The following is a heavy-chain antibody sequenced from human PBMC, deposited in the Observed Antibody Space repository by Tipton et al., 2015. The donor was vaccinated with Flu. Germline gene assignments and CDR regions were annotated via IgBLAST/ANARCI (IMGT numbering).Heavy chain of an antibody. D-gene: IGHD4-17*01. Sequence: QLVQSGAEVKKLGESLKISCKGSGYSFTSYWIGWVRQMPGKGLEWMGIIYPGDSDTRYSPSFQGQVTISADKSISTAYLQWSSLKASDTAMYYCVRQPYLGDYGGYFDYWGQGTLVTVSS. J-gene: IGHJ4*02. CDR2: IYPGDSDT. CDR3: VRQPYLGDYGGYFDY. CDR1: GYSFTSYW. V-gene: IGHV5-51*01.